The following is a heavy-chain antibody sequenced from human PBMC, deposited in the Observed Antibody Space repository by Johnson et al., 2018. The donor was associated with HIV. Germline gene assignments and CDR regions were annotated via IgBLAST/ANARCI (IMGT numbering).Heavy chain of an antibody. D-gene: IGHD1-1*01. CDR1: GFTVSSNY. CDR2: IYSGGST. V-gene: IGHV3-66*02. J-gene: IGHJ3*02. Sequence: VQLVESGGGLIQPGGSLRLSCAASGFTVSSNYMSWVRQAPGKGLEWVSVIYSGGSTYYADSVQGRFNISRDNPKNTLYLQMDSLRIEDTAVYYCAVLTTGGLRVGNFDIWGQGTMVTVSS. CDR3: AVLTTGGLRVGNFDI.